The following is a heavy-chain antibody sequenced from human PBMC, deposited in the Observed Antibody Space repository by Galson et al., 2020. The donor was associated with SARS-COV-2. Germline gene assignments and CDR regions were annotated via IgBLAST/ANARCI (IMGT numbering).Heavy chain of an antibody. CDR2: FDPEDGET. CDR3: ATGPPVRSGSSFWFDP. D-gene: IGHD3-22*01. V-gene: IGHV1-24*01. J-gene: IGHJ5*02. Sequence: ASVKVSCKVSGYTLTELSMHWVRQAPGKGLEWMGGFDPEDGETIYAQKFQGRVTMTEDTSTDTAYMELSSLRSEDTAVYYCATGPPVRSGSSFWFDPWGQGTLVTVSS. CDR1: GYTLTELS.